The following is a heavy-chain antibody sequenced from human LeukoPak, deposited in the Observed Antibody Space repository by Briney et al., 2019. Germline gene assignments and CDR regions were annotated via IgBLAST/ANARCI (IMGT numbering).Heavy chain of an antibody. CDR1: GYAISSGYY. J-gene: IGHJ3*01. Sequence: SETLSLTCTVSGYAISSGYYWGWIRRTPGKGLEWIAKIFHDGPTHYNPSLKSRLTISVDTSRNDFSLRLNSVTASDTAIYYCVRDSSGTLAFDVWGQGTMVTVSS. CDR3: VRDSSGTLAFDV. D-gene: IGHD3-22*01. CDR2: IFHDGPT. V-gene: IGHV4-38-2*02.